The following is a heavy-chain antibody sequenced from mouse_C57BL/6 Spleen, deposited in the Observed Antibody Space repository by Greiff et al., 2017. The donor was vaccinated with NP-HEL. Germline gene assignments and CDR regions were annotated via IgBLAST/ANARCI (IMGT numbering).Heavy chain of an antibody. Sequence: QVQLQQSGAELVKPGASVKISCKASGYAFSSYWMNWVKQRPGKGLEWIGQIYPGDGDTNYNGKFKGKATLTADKSSSTAYMQLSSLTSEDSAVYFCARPPITTVVEGWYFDVWGTGTTVTVSS. CDR1: GYAFSSYW. J-gene: IGHJ1*03. CDR2: IYPGDGDT. V-gene: IGHV1-80*01. D-gene: IGHD1-1*01. CDR3: ARPPITTVVEGWYFDV.